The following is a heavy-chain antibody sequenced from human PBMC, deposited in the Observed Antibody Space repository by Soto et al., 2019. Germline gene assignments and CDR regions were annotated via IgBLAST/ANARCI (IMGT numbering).Heavy chain of an antibody. D-gene: IGHD3-16*02. CDR2: IYVGDSDT. CDR3: ARHVKKNYDYVWGSYRSGYDWFDP. V-gene: IGHV5-51*01. J-gene: IGHJ5*02. Sequence: GESLKISSKGSGSNIVSTWIGWVRQMPGKGLEWMGIIYVGDSDTRYSPSFQGHVTISADKSISTAYLQWSSLKASDTAMYYCARHVKKNYDYVWGSYRSGYDWFDPWGQGTLVTVSS. CDR1: GSNIVSTW.